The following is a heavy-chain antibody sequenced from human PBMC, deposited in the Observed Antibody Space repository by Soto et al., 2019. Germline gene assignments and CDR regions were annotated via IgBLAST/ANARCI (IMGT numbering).Heavy chain of an antibody. CDR3: ARDGCSGGSCYPYYYYYYYMDV. D-gene: IGHD2-15*01. J-gene: IGHJ6*03. CDR2: ISSSSSTI. CDR1: GFTFSSYS. V-gene: IGHV3-48*01. Sequence: GESLKISCAASGFTFSSYSMNWVRQAPGKGLEWVSYISSSSSTIYYADSVKGRFTISRDNSKNSLYLQMNSLRAEDTAVYYCARDGCSGGSCYPYYYYYYYMDVWGKGTTVTVSS.